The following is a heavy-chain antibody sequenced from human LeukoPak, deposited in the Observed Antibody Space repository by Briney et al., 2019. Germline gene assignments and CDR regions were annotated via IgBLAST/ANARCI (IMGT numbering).Heavy chain of an antibody. J-gene: IGHJ4*02. D-gene: IGHD4-17*01. CDR3: ARERAYGDYEYYFDY. CDR2: INPNSGGT. Sequence: ASVEVSCKASGYTFTGYYMHWVRQAPGQGLEWMGWINPNSGGTNYAQKFQGRVTMTRDTSISTAYMELSRLRSDDTAVYYCARERAYGDYEYYFDYWGQGTLVTVSS. CDR1: GYTFTGYY. V-gene: IGHV1-2*02.